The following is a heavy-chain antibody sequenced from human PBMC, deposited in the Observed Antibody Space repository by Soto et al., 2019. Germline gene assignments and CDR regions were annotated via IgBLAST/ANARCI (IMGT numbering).Heavy chain of an antibody. Sequence: SETLSLTCSVSGGSIGSSSYYFGWIRQPPGKGLEWIGSLYYTGTTYYNSSLKSRVTISADKSQNQFSLRLKSVTAADTGVYYCARHLKAVAAAMAYWGQGIPVTVSS. J-gene: IGHJ4*02. V-gene: IGHV4-39*01. CDR3: ARHLKAVAAAMAY. CDR1: GGSIGSSSYY. D-gene: IGHD6-19*01. CDR2: LYYTGTT.